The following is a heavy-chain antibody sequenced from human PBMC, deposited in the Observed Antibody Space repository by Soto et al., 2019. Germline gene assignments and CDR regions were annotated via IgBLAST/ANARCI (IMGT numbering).Heavy chain of an antibody. CDR2: ISWNSGSI. CDR3: AKGGQLLSEGGGY. J-gene: IGHJ4*02. D-gene: IGHD2-2*01. CDR1: GFTFDDYA. Sequence: EVQLVESGGCLVQPGRSLRLSCAASGFTFDDYAMHWVRQAPGKGLEWVSGISWNSGSIGYADSVKGRFTISRDNAKNSLYLQMNSLRAEDTALYYCAKGGQLLSEGGGYWGQGTLVTVSS. V-gene: IGHV3-9*01.